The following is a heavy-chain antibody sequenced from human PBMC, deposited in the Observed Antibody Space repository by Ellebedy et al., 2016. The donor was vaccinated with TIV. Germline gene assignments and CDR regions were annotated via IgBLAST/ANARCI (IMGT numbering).Heavy chain of an antibody. V-gene: IGHV3-53*01. CDR3: ARGVLSGY. CDR1: GFTVSNNY. CDR2: IYSGGST. D-gene: IGHD2/OR15-2a*01. J-gene: IGHJ4*02. Sequence: GESLKISCAASGFTVSNNYISWVRQAPGKGLEWVSVIYSGGSTYYADSVNGRFTNSRDNSKNTVYLKMNSLRAEDTAVYYCARGVLSGYWGQGTLVTVSS.